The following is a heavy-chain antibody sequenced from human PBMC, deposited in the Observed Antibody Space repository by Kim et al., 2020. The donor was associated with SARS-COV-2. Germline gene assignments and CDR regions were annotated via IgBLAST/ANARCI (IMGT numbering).Heavy chain of an antibody. CDR2: IVVGSGNT. CDR1: GFTFTSSA. Sequence: SVKVSCQASGFTFTSSAVQWVRQARGQRLEWIGWIVVGSGNTNYAQKFQERVTITRDMSTSTAYMELSSLRSEDTAVYYCAADDTRQLAIYYYGMDVWGQGTTVTVSS. J-gene: IGHJ6*02. D-gene: IGHD6-13*01. CDR3: AADDTRQLAIYYYGMDV. V-gene: IGHV1-58*01.